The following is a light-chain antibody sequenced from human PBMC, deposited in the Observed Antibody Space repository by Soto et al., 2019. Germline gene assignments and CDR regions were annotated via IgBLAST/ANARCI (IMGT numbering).Light chain of an antibody. V-gene: IGKV3-15*01. CDR2: GAS. Sequence: EIVMTQSPAPLSVSPGERATLSCRASPSVSSNLAWYQQKPGQAPRLLIYGASTSATGIPARFSGSGSGTEFTLTISSLQPEDFAVYYCQQYNSWVRTFGQGTKVEIK. J-gene: IGKJ1*01. CDR3: QQYNSWVRT. CDR1: PSVSSN.